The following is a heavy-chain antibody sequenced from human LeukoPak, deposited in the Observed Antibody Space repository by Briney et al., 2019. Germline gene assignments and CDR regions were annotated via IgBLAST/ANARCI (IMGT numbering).Heavy chain of an antibody. D-gene: IGHD5-12*01. CDR2: ISAYNGNT. Sequence: ASVKVSCKASGYTFTSYGISWVRQAPGQGLEWMGWISAYNGNTNYAQKLQGRVTMTTDTSTSTAYMELRSLRSDDTVVYYCAQTSGYDYRFDYWGQGTLVTVSS. J-gene: IGHJ4*02. CDR3: AQTSGYDYRFDY. CDR1: GYTFTSYG. V-gene: IGHV1-18*01.